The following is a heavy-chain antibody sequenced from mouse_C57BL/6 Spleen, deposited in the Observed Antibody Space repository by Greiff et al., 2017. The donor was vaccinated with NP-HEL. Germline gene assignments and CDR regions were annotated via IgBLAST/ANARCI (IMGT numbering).Heavy chain of an antibody. V-gene: IGHV1-80*01. Sequence: VQLQQSGAELVKPGASVKISCKASGYAFSSYWMNWVKQRPGKGLEWIGQIYPGDGDTNYTGQFKGKATLTADKSSSTAYMQLSSLTSEDSAYYFRARSGDNWFAYWGQGTLVTVSA. CDR3: ARSGDNWFAY. D-gene: IGHD3-1*01. CDR2: IYPGDGDT. CDR1: GYAFSSYW. J-gene: IGHJ3*01.